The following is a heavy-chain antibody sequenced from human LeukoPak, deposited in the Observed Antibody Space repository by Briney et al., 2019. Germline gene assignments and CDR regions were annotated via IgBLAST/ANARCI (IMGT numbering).Heavy chain of an antibody. CDR2: IRYDGSNK. CDR1: GFTFSSYG. V-gene: IGHV3-30*02. D-gene: IGHD6-19*01. J-gene: IGHJ4*02. CDR3: AKDYIAVASYYFDY. Sequence: GGSLRLSCAASGFTFSSYGMHWVRHAPGKGLEWVAFIRYDGSNKYYADSVKGRFTISRDNSKNTLYLQMNSLRAEDTAVYYCAKDYIAVASYYFDYWGQGTLVTVSS.